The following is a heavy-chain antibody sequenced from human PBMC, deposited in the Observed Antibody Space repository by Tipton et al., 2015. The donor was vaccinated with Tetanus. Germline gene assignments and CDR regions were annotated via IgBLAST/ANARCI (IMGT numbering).Heavy chain of an antibody. D-gene: IGHD6-19*01. V-gene: IGHV4-59*01. J-gene: IGHJ3*02. CDR1: GGSFSGYY. Sequence: TLSLTRAVYGGSFSGYYCSWIRQSPGRGLEWIGYVHYSGSTNYSPSLRSRVTLSVDTSKNQFSLKLSSVTAADTAVYYCARIGWLQQNKPAFDIWGQGTVVTVSS. CDR2: VHYSGST. CDR3: ARIGWLQQNKPAFDI.